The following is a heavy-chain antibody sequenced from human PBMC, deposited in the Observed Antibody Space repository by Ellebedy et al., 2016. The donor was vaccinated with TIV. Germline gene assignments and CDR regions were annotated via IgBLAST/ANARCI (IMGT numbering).Heavy chain of an antibody. CDR2: INHSGST. CDR1: GGSFRGHY. Sequence: GSLRLSXAVYGGSFRGHYWSWIRQPPGKGLEWIGDINHSGSTNYNPSLMSRVTISVETSKNQFSLKVGSVTAADTAVYYRARGLVRMAFGVVTSKNSWFDPWGQGTLVTVPS. V-gene: IGHV4-34*01. J-gene: IGHJ5*02. D-gene: IGHD3-3*01. CDR3: ARGLVRMAFGVVTSKNSWFDP.